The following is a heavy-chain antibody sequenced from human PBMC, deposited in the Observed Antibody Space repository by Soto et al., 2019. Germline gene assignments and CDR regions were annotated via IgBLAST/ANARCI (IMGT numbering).Heavy chain of an antibody. V-gene: IGHV1-18*01. CDR3: TRDPVGGNWFDP. CDR1: GYTFTSYG. J-gene: IGHJ5*02. CDR2: TNPYNGNT. Sequence: QVQLVQSGVEVKKPGASVKVSCKASGYTFTSYGISWVRQAPGQGLEWMGWTNPYNGNTNYAQKLQGRVTMTTDTSTSTAYTERRSLRSDDTAVYYCTRDPVGGNWFDPWGQGTLVTVSS.